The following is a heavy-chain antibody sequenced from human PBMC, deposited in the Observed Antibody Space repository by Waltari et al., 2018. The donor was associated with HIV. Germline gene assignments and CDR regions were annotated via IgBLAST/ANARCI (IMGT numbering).Heavy chain of an antibody. CDR2: INPNSGGT. D-gene: IGHD3-9*01. J-gene: IGHJ4*02. Sequence: QVQLVQSGAEVKKPGASVTVSCKASGYIFTGYYMHWVRQAPGQGLEWMGWINPNSGGTNYAQKFQGRVTMTRDTSISTAYMELSRLRSDDTAVYYCAQYYDILTGYLSSDYWGQGTLVTVSS. CDR3: AQYYDILTGYLSSDY. CDR1: GYIFTGYY. V-gene: IGHV1-2*02.